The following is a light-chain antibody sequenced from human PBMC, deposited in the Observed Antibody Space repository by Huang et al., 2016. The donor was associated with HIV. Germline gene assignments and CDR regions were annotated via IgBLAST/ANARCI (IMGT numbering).Light chain of an antibody. CDR3: QQCYTPIT. V-gene: IGKV1-39*01. CDR1: QSVITY. J-gene: IGKJ5*01. Sequence: DIQITQSPSSLSASVGDRVTITCRASQSVITYVNWYQQKPGKAPNLLIHASSTLQSGVPSRCSGSGSGTYFTLTISSLQPEDFATYYCQQCYTPITFGQGTRLEIK. CDR2: ASS.